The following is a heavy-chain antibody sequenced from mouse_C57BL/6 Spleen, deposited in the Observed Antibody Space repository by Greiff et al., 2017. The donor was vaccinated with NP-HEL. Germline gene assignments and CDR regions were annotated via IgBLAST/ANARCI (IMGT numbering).Heavy chain of an antibody. Sequence: VQLQQPGAELVMPGASVKLSCKASGYTFTSYWMHWVKQRPGQGLEWIGEIDPSDSYTNYNQKFKGKSTLTVDKSSSTAYMQLSSLTSEDSAVYYCARVDYDETWFAYWGQGTLVTVSA. CDR3: ARVDYDETWFAY. CDR1: GYTFTSYW. CDR2: IDPSDSYT. J-gene: IGHJ3*01. D-gene: IGHD2-4*01. V-gene: IGHV1-69*01.